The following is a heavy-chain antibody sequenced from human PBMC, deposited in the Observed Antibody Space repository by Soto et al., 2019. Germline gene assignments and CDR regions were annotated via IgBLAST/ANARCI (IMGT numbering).Heavy chain of an antibody. D-gene: IGHD6-19*01. J-gene: IGHJ5*02. CDR2: ISAYNGNT. CDR3: ARDLKGRIAVAANWFDP. CDR1: GYTFTSYV. Sequence: ASVKVSCKDSGYTFTSYVISWVRQAPGQGLEWMGWISAYNGNTNYAQKLQGRVTMTTDTSTSTAYMELRSLRSDDTAVYYCARDLKGRIAVAANWFDPWGQGTLVNVSS. V-gene: IGHV1-18*01.